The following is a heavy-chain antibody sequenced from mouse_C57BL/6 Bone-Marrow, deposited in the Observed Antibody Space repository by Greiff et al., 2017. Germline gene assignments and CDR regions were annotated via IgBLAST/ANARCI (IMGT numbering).Heavy chain of an antibody. V-gene: IGHV1-82*01. CDR1: GYAFSSSW. CDR2: LYPGDGDT. Sequence: QVQLQQSGPELVKPGASVKISCMASGYAFSSSWLNWVKQRPGKGLEWIGRLYPGDGDTNYNGKFKGKATLTADKSSRTAYMQLSSLTSDDSAVYFCARKITPVPVWYFDYWGQGTTLTVSS. D-gene: IGHD1-1*01. J-gene: IGHJ2*01. CDR3: ARKITPVPVWYFDY.